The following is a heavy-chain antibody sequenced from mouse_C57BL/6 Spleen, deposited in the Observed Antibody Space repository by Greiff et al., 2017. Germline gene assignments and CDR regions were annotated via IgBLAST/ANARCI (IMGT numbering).Heavy chain of an antibody. CDR1: GYTFPSSG. Sequence: QVQLQQSGAELARPGASVKLSCKASGYTFPSSGIRWVKQRPGQGLEWIGEIYPRSGNTYYNEKFKGKATLTADKSSSTAYMALRSLTSEDSAVYFCARQALLGWGQGTLVTVSA. CDR3: ARQALLG. D-gene: IGHD1-1*01. CDR2: IYPRSGNT. V-gene: IGHV1-81*01. J-gene: IGHJ3*01.